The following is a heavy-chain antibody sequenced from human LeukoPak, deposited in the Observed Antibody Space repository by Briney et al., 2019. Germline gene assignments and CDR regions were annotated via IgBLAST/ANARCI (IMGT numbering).Heavy chain of an antibody. CDR3: ARDYARAVEY. Sequence: GGSLRLSCTASGFTFNSYWMQWFRQDPGKGLVWVSCISTDGSTTRYADSVKGRFTISRDNAKSTLYLQMNSLRAEDTAVYYCARDYARAVEYWGQGTLATVSS. CDR2: ISTDGSTT. J-gene: IGHJ4*02. CDR1: GFTFNSYW. V-gene: IGHV3-74*01. D-gene: IGHD2-2*01.